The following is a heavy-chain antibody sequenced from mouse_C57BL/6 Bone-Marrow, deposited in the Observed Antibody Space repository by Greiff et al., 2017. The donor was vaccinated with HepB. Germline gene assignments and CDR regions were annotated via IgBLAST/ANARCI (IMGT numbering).Heavy chain of an antibody. Sequence: DVMLVESGGGLVQPGGSRKLSCAASGFTFSSFGMHWVRQAPEKGLEWVAYISSGSSTIYYADTVKGRFTISRDNAKNTMFLQMTSLMSEVTAMYYAATMITTWYFDFWGAGTPVTVSS. CDR1: GFTFSSFG. V-gene: IGHV5-17*02. CDR3: ATMITTWYFDF. CDR2: ISSGSSTI. J-gene: IGHJ1*01. D-gene: IGHD2-4*01.